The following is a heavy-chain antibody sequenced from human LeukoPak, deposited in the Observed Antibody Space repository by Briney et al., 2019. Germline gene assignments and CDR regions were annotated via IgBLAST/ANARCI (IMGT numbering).Heavy chain of an antibody. CDR1: GFTFSSYH. J-gene: IGHJ3*02. CDR2: ISSNSDYI. CDR3: ARGDCSSTSCYRAFDI. Sequence: GGSLRLSCAASGFTFSSYHINWVRQAPGKGLEWVSSISSNSDYIYYADSVKGRFTISRDNAKNSLYLQMNSLRAEDTAVYYCARGDCSSTSCYRAFDIWGQGTMVTVSS. V-gene: IGHV3-21*01. D-gene: IGHD2-2*01.